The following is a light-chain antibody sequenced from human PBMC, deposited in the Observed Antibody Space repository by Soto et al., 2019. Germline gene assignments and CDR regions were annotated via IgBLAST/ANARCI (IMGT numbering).Light chain of an antibody. CDR1: QSVSSY. V-gene: IGKV3-20*01. CDR3: QQYTTSPFT. Sequence: EIVLTQSPGTLSSSPGQRATLSSRASQSVSSYLAWYQQKPGQAPRVLIYGASSRATGIPDRFSGSGSGADFTLTISRLEPEDFAVYYCQQYTTSPFTFGPGTKVDIK. J-gene: IGKJ3*01. CDR2: GAS.